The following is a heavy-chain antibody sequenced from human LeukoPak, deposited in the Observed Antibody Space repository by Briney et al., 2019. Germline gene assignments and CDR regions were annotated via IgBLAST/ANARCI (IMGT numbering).Heavy chain of an antibody. J-gene: IGHJ4*01. Sequence: GGSLRLSCAASGFTFSSYSMNWVRQAPGKGLEWVASINQDQSAKFYVDSVRGRFTISRDNAQNSLFLQMNSLRAEDTAFYYCAKLLRDVTIYDFWGQGALVTVSS. CDR2: INQDQSAK. CDR3: AKLLRDVTIYDF. CDR1: GFTFSSYS. V-gene: IGHV3-7*01. D-gene: IGHD4-23*01.